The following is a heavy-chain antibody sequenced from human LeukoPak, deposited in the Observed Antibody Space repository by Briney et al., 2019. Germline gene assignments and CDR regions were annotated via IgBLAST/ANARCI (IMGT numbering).Heavy chain of an antibody. CDR1: GGSISSYY. D-gene: IGHD7-27*01. J-gene: IGHJ4*02. Sequence: TSETLSLTCTVSGGSISSYYWSWIRQPAGKGLEWIGRIYTSGSTNYNPSLKSRVTMSVDTSKNQFSLKLSSVTAADTAVYYCARDGDRSESLELDYWGQGTLVTVSS. CDR2: IYTSGST. CDR3: ARDGDRSESLELDY. V-gene: IGHV4-4*07.